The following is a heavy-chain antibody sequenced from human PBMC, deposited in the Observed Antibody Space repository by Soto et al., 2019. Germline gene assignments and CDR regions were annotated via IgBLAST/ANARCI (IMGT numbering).Heavy chain of an antibody. Sequence: EVQLVESGGGLVKPGGSRRLSCAASGFTFSNAWMRWVRQAPGKGLEWVGRIKSKTDGGTTDYAAPVKGRFTISRDDSKNTLYLQMNSLKTEDTAVYYCTTVDMITFGGDYSLLYDYWGQGTLVTVSS. J-gene: IGHJ4*02. V-gene: IGHV3-15*01. CDR1: GFTFSNAW. D-gene: IGHD3-16*01. CDR2: IKSKTDGGTT. CDR3: TTVDMITFGGDYSLLYDY.